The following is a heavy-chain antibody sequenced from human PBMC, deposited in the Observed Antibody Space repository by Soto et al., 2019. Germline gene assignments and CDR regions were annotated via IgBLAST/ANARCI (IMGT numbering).Heavy chain of an antibody. CDR1: GYTFTSYD. CDR2: INPNSGNT. CDR3: ARSSGWYSWFDP. D-gene: IGHD6-19*01. J-gene: IGHJ5*02. Sequence: QVQLVQSGAEVKKPGASVKVSCKASGYTFTSYDINWVRRATGQGLEWMGWINPNSGNTGYAQKDQGRVPMTRNTSISTAYMELRSLRSEDTAVYYCARSSGWYSWFDPWGQGTLVPVSS. V-gene: IGHV1-8*01.